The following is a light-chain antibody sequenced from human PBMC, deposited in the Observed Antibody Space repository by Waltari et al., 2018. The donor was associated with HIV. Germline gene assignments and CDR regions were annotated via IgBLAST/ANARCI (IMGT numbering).Light chain of an antibody. CDR3: SSFITTTTHVV. Sequence: QSALTQPASVSGSLGQSVTISCTGANSDIGGYRYVSWYQQPPGKAPTLIIHEVSNRPAGVSDSVSGSKSGNTASLTISGLQAEDESDYYCSSFITTTTHVVFGGGTRLTVL. J-gene: IGLJ2*01. V-gene: IGLV2-14*01. CDR2: EVS. CDR1: NSDIGGYRY.